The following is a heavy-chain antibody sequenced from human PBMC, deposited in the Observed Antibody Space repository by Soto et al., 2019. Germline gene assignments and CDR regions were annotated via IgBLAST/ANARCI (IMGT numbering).Heavy chain of an antibody. V-gene: IGHV3-23*01. Sequence: PGGSLRPSCAASGFTFSNTAMSWVRQAPGKGLEWVSAMSGGGGSTYYADSMKGRFTISRDNSKNTLYLQMNSLRAEDTAVYYCARDKDIVAIFDYWGQGTLVTVSS. CDR1: GFTFSNTA. D-gene: IGHD5-12*01. J-gene: IGHJ4*02. CDR3: ARDKDIVAIFDY. CDR2: MSGGGGST.